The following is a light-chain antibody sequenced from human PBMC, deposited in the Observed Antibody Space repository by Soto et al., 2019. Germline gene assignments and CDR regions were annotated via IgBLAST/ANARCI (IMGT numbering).Light chain of an antibody. J-gene: IGLJ2*01. CDR1: SSNIGAGYD. Sequence: QSVLTQPPSVSGAPGQRVTISCTGSSSNIGAGYDVHWYQQLPGTAPKLLIFDNSNRPSGVPDRISGSRSGTSASLAITGLQAEDEADYYCQSYDSSLSGSVVFGGGTKLPVL. V-gene: IGLV1-40*01. CDR2: DNS. CDR3: QSYDSSLSGSVV.